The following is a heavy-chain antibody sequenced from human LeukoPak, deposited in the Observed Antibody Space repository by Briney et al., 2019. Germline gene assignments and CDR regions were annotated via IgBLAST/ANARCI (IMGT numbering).Heavy chain of an antibody. CDR1: GYTFTSYD. D-gene: IGHD6-13*01. CDR3: ARGGGSSWSWHNWFDP. J-gene: IGHJ5*02. V-gene: IGHV1-8*03. CDR2: MDPNSGNT. Sequence: GASVKVSCKASGYTFTSYDINWVRQAPGQGLEWMGWMDPNSGNTGYAQKFQGRVTITRNTSISTAYMELSSLRSEDTAVYYCARGGGSSWSWHNWFDPWGQGTLVTVSS.